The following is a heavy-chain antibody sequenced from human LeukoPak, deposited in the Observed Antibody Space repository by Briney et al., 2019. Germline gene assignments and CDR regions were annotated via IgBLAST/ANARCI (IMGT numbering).Heavy chain of an antibody. CDR3: VKPTSGWPVPFDY. Sequence: QAGGSLRLSCSASRFAFNTYSMNWVRQAPGKGLEWVSTISGSGGTTYYADSVKGRFTISRDNSKYTLYLQMNSLRTDDTAVYYCVKPTSGWPVPFDYWGQGTLVTVSS. CDR1: RFAFNTYS. CDR2: ISGSGGTT. D-gene: IGHD6-19*01. J-gene: IGHJ4*02. V-gene: IGHV3-23*01.